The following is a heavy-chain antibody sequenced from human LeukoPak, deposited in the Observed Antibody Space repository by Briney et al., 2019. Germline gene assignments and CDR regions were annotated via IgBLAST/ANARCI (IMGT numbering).Heavy chain of an antibody. CDR2: INHNGNVN. CDR3: ARGGGLDV. V-gene: IGHV3-7*03. D-gene: IGHD3-16*01. CDR1: GFTFSSYW. Sequence: GGSLRLSCAASGFTFSSYWMNWARQAPGKGLEWVASINHNGNVNYYVVSVKGRFTISRDNAKNSLYLQMSNLRAEDTAVYFCARGGGLDVWGQGATVTVSS. J-gene: IGHJ6*02.